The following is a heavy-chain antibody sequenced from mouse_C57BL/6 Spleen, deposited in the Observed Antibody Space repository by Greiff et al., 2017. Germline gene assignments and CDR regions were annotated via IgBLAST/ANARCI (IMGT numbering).Heavy chain of an antibody. CDR2: INPNNGGT. CDR1: GYTFTDYY. D-gene: IGHD1-1*01. V-gene: IGHV1-26*01. CDR3: ARATVVATRAMDY. J-gene: IGHJ4*01. Sequence: EVQLQQSGPELVKPGASVKISCKASGYTFTDYYMNWVKQSHGKSLEWIGDINPNNGGTSYNQKFKGKATLTVDKSSSTAYMELRSLTSEDSAVYYWARATVVATRAMDYWGQGTSVTVSS.